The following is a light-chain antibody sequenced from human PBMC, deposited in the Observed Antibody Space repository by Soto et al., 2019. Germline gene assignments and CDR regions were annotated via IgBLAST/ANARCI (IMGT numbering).Light chain of an antibody. CDR3: QQYNNWSVP. Sequence: EIVMTQSPATLSVSPGERATLSCRDSQSVSSNLAWYQQKTGQAPRLLIYGASTRATGIPARFSGSGSGTEFTLTLSSRQSEDFAVYYCQQYNNWSVPFGGGTKVEIK. J-gene: IGKJ4*02. CDR2: GAS. CDR1: QSVSSN. V-gene: IGKV3-15*01.